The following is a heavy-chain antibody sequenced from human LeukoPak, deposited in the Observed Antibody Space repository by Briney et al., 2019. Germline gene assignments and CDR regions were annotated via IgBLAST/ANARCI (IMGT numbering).Heavy chain of an antibody. D-gene: IGHD3-10*01. J-gene: IGHJ4*02. V-gene: IGHV3-53*01. CDR1: GFTVSSNY. CDR2: IYSGGST. Sequence: PGGSLRLSCAASGFTVSSNYMSWVRQAPGKGLEWVSVIYSGGSTYYADSVKGRSTISRDNSKNTLYLQMNSLRAEDTAVYYCAKDLVRGVIKGGSYWGQGTLVTVSS. CDR3: AKDLVRGVIKGGSY.